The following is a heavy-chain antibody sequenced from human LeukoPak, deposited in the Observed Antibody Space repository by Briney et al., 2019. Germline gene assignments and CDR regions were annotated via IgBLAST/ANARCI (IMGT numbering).Heavy chain of an antibody. CDR3: AREAGSFDY. V-gene: IGHV4-59*01. CDR1: GGSISSYY. Sequence: PPEALSLTCTVSGGSISSYYWSWIRQPPGKGLEWIGYIYYSGSTNYNPSLKSRVTISVDTSKNQFSLKLSSVTAADTAVYYCAREAGSFDYWGQGTLVTVSS. J-gene: IGHJ4*02. CDR2: IYYSGST. D-gene: IGHD3-10*01.